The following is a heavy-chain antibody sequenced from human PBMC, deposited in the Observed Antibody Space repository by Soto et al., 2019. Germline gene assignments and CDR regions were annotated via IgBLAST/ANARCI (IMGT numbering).Heavy chain of an antibody. CDR1: GFTVGNNY. D-gene: IGHD3-10*01. V-gene: IGHV3-66*01. CDR2: IHRGGST. CDR3: ARSANTYGSPLDS. Sequence: EVHLVESGGGLVQPGGSLRLSCAASGFTVGNNYMSWVRQAPGKGLEWVAIIHRGGSTSYADSVKGRFTISRDSSKNILYLQITSLTADDTPVYYCARSANTYGSPLDSWGQEALVTVS. J-gene: IGHJ4*02.